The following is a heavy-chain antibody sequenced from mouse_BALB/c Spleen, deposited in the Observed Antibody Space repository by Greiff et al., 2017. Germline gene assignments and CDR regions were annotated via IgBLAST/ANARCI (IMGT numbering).Heavy chain of an antibody. CDR2: ISSGSSTI. Sequence: EVHLVDSGGGLVQPGGSRKISCAASGFTLSSFGMHWVRQAPEKGLEWVAYISSGSSTIYYADTVKGRFTISRDNPKNTLFLQMTSLRSEDTAMYYCARLLRTYAMDYWGQGTSVTVSS. D-gene: IGHD1-1*01. CDR3: ARLLRTYAMDY. CDR1: GFTLSSFG. J-gene: IGHJ4*01. V-gene: IGHV5-17*02.